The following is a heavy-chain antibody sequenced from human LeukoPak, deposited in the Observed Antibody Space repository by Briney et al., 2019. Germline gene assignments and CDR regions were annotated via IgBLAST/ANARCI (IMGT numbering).Heavy chain of an antibody. CDR3: AGRHCSGGGCYFAGADPFDY. D-gene: IGHD2-15*01. J-gene: IGHJ4*02. Sequence: GGSLRLSCAASGFAFSSYAMSWVRQAPGKGLEWVSAISGSGGSTYYADSVKGRFTISRDNSKNTLYLQMNSLRAEDTAVYFCAGRHCSGGGCYFAGADPFDYWGQGTLVTVSS. CDR2: ISGSGGST. CDR1: GFAFSSYA. V-gene: IGHV3-23*01.